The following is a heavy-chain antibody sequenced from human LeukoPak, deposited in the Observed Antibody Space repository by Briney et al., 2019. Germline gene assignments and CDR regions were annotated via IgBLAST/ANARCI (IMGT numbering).Heavy chain of an antibody. CDR1: GFTFSSYA. V-gene: IGHV3-23*01. CDR3: TTDGSSGYSFDY. CDR2: ISGSGGST. D-gene: IGHD3-22*01. J-gene: IGHJ4*02. Sequence: GGSLRLSCAASGFTFSSYAMSWVRQAPGKGLEWVSAISGSGGSTYYADSVKGRFTISRDNSKNTLYLQMNSLKTEDTAVYYCTTDGSSGYSFDYWGQGTLVTVSS.